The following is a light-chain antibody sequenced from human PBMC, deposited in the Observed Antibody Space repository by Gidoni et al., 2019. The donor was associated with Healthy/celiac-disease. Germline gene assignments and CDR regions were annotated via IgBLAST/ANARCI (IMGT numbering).Light chain of an antibody. CDR3: QQYGSSPPYT. Sequence: IVFTLSPGTLSLSPRERATLSCRASQSVSSSYLAWYQQKPGQAPRLLIYGASSRATGIPDRFSGSGSGTDFTLTISRLEPEDCAVYYCQQYGSSPPYTFGQGTKLEIK. CDR1: QSVSSSY. CDR2: GAS. V-gene: IGKV3-20*01. J-gene: IGKJ2*01.